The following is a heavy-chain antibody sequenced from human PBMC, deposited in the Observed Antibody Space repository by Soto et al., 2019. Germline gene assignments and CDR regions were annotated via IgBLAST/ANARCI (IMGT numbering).Heavy chain of an antibody. CDR3: AGTDSSGSIARFDY. D-gene: IGHD3-22*01. J-gene: IGHJ4*02. V-gene: IGHV4-59*01. Sequence: SGTLSLTCTVSGGSISSYYWSWIRQPPGKGLEWIGYIYYSGSTNYNPSLKSRVTISVDTSKNQFSLKLSSVTAADTAVYYCAGTDSSGSIARFDYWGQGTLVTVSS. CDR1: GGSISSYY. CDR2: IYYSGST.